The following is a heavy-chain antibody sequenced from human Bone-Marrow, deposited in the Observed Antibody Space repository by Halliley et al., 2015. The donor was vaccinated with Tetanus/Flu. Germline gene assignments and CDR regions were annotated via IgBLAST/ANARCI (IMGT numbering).Heavy chain of an antibody. J-gene: IGHJ5*01. D-gene: IGHD3-10*01. Sequence: SLRLSCEASGSQFSNFWMSWVRLVPGKGLEWVANIKEDGSEKNYVDSVKGRFTISRDNAKNSLYLQMNSLRVEDTAVYYCARGNYHASWWFDSWGRGTLVTVSS. CDR2: IKEDGSEK. CDR3: ARGNYHASWWFDS. CDR1: GSQFSNFW. V-gene: IGHV3-7*01.